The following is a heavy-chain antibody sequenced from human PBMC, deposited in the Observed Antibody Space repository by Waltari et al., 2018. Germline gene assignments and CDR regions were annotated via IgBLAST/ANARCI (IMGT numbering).Heavy chain of an antibody. CDR1: GGSISSSSYY. CDR3: ARHGAAAGTDYFDY. D-gene: IGHD6-13*01. J-gene: IGHJ4*02. V-gene: IGHV4-39*07. Sequence: QLQLQESGPGLVKPSETLSLTCTVSGGSISSSSYYWGWIRQPPGKGLEWIGSIYYSGRTYYNPSLKSRVTISVDTSKNQFSLKLSSVTAADTAVYYCARHGAAAGTDYFDYWGQGTLVTVSS. CDR2: IYYSGRT.